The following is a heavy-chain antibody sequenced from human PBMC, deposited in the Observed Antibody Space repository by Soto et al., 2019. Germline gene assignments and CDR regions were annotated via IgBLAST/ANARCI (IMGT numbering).Heavy chain of an antibody. V-gene: IGHV4-31*02. D-gene: IGHD2-21*02. CDR1: GGSISSGDYY. CDR2: RSYSGST. Sequence: TLSLTCTVSGGSISSGDYYWSWVRQHPGKGLEWIGYRSYSGSTYYNPSLKSRVTIVVDTSRNQFSLRLSSVTAADTAVYYCAREGGLAYCGGDCLYNWFDPWGQGTRVNVSS. CDR3: AREGGLAYCGGDCLYNWFDP. J-gene: IGHJ5*02.